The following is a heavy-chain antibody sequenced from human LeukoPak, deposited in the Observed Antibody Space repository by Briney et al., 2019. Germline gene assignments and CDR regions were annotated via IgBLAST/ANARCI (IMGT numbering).Heavy chain of an antibody. CDR1: RYTFTHYY. J-gene: IGHJ4*02. CDR2: MNPNSGGT. Sequence: ALVKVSCKASRYTFTHYYILWVGQAPGHEGEGMAWMNPNSGGTSYAQKFQGRVTMTRDTSISTGYMELSRLRFEDTAVYYCAINKAAKSLDYWGQGTLVTVSS. CDR3: AINKAAKSLDY. D-gene: IGHD6-25*01. V-gene: IGHV1-2*02.